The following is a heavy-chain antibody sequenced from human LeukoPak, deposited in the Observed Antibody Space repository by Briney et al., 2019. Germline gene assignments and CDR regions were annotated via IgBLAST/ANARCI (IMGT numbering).Heavy chain of an antibody. Sequence: SETLSLTCAVYGGSFSGYYWSWIRQPPGKGLEWIGEINHNGSTNYNPSLKSRVTISVDTSKNQFSLKLSSVTAADTAVYYCARFGRFLEWSLPPGWWFDPWGQGTLVTVSS. D-gene: IGHD3-3*01. V-gene: IGHV4-34*01. CDR2: INHNGST. CDR3: ARFGRFLEWSLPPGWWFDP. CDR1: GGSFSGYY. J-gene: IGHJ5*02.